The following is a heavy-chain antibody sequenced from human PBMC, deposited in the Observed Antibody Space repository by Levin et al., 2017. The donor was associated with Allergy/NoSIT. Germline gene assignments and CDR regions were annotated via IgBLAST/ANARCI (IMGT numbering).Heavy chain of an antibody. V-gene: IGHV3-21*01. CDR2: ISSSSSYI. J-gene: IGHJ4*02. D-gene: IGHD3-10*01. CDR1: GFTFSSYS. CDR3: ARDVVPDYYGSGSYSY. Sequence: PMASVKVSCAASGFTFSSYSMIWVRQAPGKGLEWVSSISSSSSYIYYADSVKGRFTISRDNAKNSLYLQMNSLRAEDTAVYYCARDVVPDYYGSGSYSYWGQGTLVTVSS.